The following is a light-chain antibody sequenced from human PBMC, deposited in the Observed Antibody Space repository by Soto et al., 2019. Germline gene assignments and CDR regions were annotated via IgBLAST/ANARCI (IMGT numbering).Light chain of an antibody. CDR3: QQYDDLPIT. V-gene: IGKV1-33*01. CDR1: QDISNY. CDR2: DAS. J-gene: IGKJ5*01. Sequence: DIQMIQSPSSLSASVGDRVTITCQASQDISNYLNWYQQKPGKAPKLLIYDASNLETGVPLRCSGRGSGTDFTFTISSLQPEDIATYYCQQYDDLPITFGQGTRLEI.